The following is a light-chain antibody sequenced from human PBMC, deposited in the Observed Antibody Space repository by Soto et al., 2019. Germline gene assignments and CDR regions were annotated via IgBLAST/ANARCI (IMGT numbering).Light chain of an antibody. CDR1: QTIDNY. J-gene: IGKJ4*01. V-gene: IGKV3-11*01. CDR2: DAF. Sequence: EIVLTQSPATLSLSPGERATLSCRASQTIDNYLHWYQQKPGQAPRLLIYDAFYRAAGVPARFSGVGSGTDFTLTISSLEPEDFAFYYCQQRKVWPLTFGGGTRVEI. CDR3: QQRKVWPLT.